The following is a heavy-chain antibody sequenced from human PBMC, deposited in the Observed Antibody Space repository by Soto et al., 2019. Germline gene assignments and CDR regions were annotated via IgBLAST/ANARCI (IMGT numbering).Heavy chain of an antibody. CDR1: GYTFTGYY. D-gene: IGHD1-26*01. J-gene: IGHJ5*02. Sequence: VASVKVSCKASGYTFTGYYMHWVRQAPGQGLEWMGWINPNSGGTNYAQKFQGRVTMTRDTSISTAYMELSRLRSDDTAVYYCARDLGYSGSYSRTYNWFDPWGQGTLVTVSS. CDR3: ARDLGYSGSYSRTYNWFDP. CDR2: INPNSGGT. V-gene: IGHV1-2*02.